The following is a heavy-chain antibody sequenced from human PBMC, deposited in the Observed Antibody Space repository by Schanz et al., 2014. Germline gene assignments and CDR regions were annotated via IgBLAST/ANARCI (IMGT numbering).Heavy chain of an antibody. J-gene: IGHJ4*02. CDR3: AKEKEEVAADGSVFDY. Sequence: QVQLVESGGGVVQPGRSLRLSCAASGFTFRSYGMHWVRQAPGKGLEWVALISYDGSSKNHADSVQGRFTISRDNSKNALYLQMDSLRAEDTAVYYCAKEKEEVAADGSVFDYWGQGTLVTVSS. CDR2: ISYDGSSK. D-gene: IGHD6-13*01. V-gene: IGHV3-33*06. CDR1: GFTFRSYG.